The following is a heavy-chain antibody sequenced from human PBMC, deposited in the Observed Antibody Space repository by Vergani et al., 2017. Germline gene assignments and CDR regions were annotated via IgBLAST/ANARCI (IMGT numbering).Heavy chain of an antibody. CDR1: GGSISAGYYF. J-gene: IGHJ3*02. Sequence: QVQLQASGPGRVKPSQTLSLTCTLSGGSISAGYYFWSWIRQPAGKGLEWLGHISASGNASHSPSLKTRVSMSVDTSKNQFSLKLRSVTAADTAAYFCARGGLPDAFDIWGQGTLVTVSS. V-gene: IGHV4-61*02. CDR2: ISASGNA. CDR3: ARGGLPDAFDI. D-gene: IGHD3-10*01.